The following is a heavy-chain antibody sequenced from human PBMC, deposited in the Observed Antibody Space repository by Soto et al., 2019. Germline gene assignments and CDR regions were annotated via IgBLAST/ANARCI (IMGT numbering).Heavy chain of an antibody. V-gene: IGHV4-34*01. D-gene: IGHD3-3*01. CDR2: INHSGST. CDR3: ARFDFWSGYHGGFWFDP. Sequence: SETLSLTCAVYGGSFSGYYWSWIRQPPGKGLEWIGEINHSGSTNYNPSLKSRVTISVDTSKNQFSLKLSSVTAADTAVYYCARFDFWSGYHGGFWFDPWGQGTLVTVSS. CDR1: GGSFSGYY. J-gene: IGHJ5*02.